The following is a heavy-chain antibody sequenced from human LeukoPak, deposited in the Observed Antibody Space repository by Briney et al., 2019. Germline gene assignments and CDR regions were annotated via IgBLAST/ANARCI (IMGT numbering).Heavy chain of an antibody. V-gene: IGHV3-33*01. J-gene: IGHJ4*02. CDR2: IWFDGSDK. CDR3: ARGIREYYGSGTYSYYFDY. Sequence: PGGSLRLSCVASGFTFSDYGMHWVRQAPGKGLEWVADIWFDGSDKRHADSVKGRFTISRDNSKNSLYLQMNSLRAEDTAVYYCARGIREYYGSGTYSYYFDYWGQGTLVTVSS. CDR1: GFTFSDYG. D-gene: IGHD3-10*01.